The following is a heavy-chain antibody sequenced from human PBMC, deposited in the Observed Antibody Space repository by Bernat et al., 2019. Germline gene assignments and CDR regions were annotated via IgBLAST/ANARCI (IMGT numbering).Heavy chain of an antibody. CDR3: AKGDYYYGTGAGEDAIDI. Sequence: EVQLLESGGGLVKPGGSLRLSCAASGFTFSSYAMSWVRQAPGKGLEWVSAISGSGGSTYYADSVKGRFTISRDNSKNTLYLQMNSLRAEDTAVYYCAKGDYYYGTGAGEDAIDIWGQGTMVTVSS. J-gene: IGHJ3*02. CDR2: ISGSGGST. V-gene: IGHV3-23*01. CDR1: GFTFSSYA. D-gene: IGHD3-10*01.